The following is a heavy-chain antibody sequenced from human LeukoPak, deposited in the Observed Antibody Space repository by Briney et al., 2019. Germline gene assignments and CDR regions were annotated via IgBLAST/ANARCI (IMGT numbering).Heavy chain of an antibody. D-gene: IGHD3-22*01. V-gene: IGHV4-39*01. Sequence: SETLSLTCTVSGGSISTSSYYWGWIRQPPGKGQEWIGSIHYSGSTYYNPSLKSRVTISVDTSKNQFSLRLSSMTAADTAVYYCASYSSESDAFDIWGQGTMVTVSS. CDR2: IHYSGST. CDR3: ASYSSESDAFDI. CDR1: GGSISTSSYY. J-gene: IGHJ3*02.